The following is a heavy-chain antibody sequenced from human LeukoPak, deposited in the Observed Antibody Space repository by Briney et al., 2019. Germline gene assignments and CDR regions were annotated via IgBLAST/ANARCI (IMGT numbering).Heavy chain of an antibody. J-gene: IGHJ4*02. CDR1: GFNFDDYT. CDR3: VKVFGYNLEDYFDY. D-gene: IGHD5-24*01. CDR2: VAWDGGGA. Sequence: GGSLRLSCAASGFNFDDYTMHWVRQAPGKGLEWVSIVAWDGGGAFYADSVKGRFTVSRDNSKNSLFLHMNSLTTEDTALYYCVKVFGYNLEDYFDYWGQGTLVSVSS. V-gene: IGHV3-43*01.